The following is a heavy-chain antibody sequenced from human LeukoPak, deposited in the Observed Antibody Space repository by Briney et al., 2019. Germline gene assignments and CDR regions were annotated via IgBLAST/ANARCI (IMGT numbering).Heavy chain of an antibody. J-gene: IGHJ4*02. V-gene: IGHV4-31*03. CDR2: IYYSGST. CDR1: GGSISSGGYY. CDR3: SRESGAFCPFGY. D-gene: IGHD1-26*01. Sequence: SETLSLTCTVSGGSISSGGYYWSWIRQHPGKGLEWIGYIYYSGSTYYNPSIKSRVTISVDTSKNQFSLKLSSVTAADTAIYYCSRESGAFCPFGYWGQGTLVIVPS.